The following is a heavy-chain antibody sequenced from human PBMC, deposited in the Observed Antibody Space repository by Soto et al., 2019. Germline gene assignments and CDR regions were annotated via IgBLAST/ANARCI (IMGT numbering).Heavy chain of an antibody. J-gene: IGHJ5*02. Sequence: QVQLVQSGAEVKKPGASVKVSCKASGYTFTGYYMHWVRQAPGQGLEWMGWINPNSGGTNYVQKFQGRVTMTRDTSISTAYMELSRLRSDDTAVYYCARDAIAVAGNWFDPWGQGTLVTVSS. V-gene: IGHV1-2*02. CDR3: ARDAIAVAGNWFDP. CDR1: GYTFTGYY. D-gene: IGHD6-19*01. CDR2: INPNSGGT.